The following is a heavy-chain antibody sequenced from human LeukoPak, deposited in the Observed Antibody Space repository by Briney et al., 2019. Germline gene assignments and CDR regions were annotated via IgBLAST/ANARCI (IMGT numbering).Heavy chain of an antibody. Sequence: SVKVSCKASGGTFRTYAINWLRQPPAQGFEWMGGIIAIHGSPNIAQIFQDRLTITADEFTKTVYMELSSLRSEDTAVYYCAKAVGVCRGVGCDGPGDYDAKYDYYMDVWGMGTSVTVTS. V-gene: IGHV1-69*13. D-gene: IGHD2-15*01. CDR3: AKAVGVCRGVGCDGPGDYDAKYDYYMDV. CDR2: IIAIHGSP. CDR1: GGTFRTYA. J-gene: IGHJ6*03.